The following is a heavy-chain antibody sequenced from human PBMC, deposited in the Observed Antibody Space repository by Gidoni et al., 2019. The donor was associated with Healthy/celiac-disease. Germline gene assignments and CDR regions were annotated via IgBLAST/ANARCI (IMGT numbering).Heavy chain of an antibody. J-gene: IGHJ4*02. V-gene: IGHV3-23*01. CDR3: AKDIIAARRVFY. CDR1: GFTFSSYA. CDR2: ISGSGGST. D-gene: IGHD6-6*01. Sequence: EVQLLESGGGLVQPGGSLSLSCAASGFTFSSYAMSWVRQAPGKGLEWVSAISGSGGSTYYADSVKGRFTISRDNSKNTLYLQMNSLRAEDTAVYYCAKDIIAARRVFYWGQGTLVTVSS.